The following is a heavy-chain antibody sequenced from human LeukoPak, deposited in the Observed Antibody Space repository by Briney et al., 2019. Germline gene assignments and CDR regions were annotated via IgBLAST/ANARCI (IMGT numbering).Heavy chain of an antibody. CDR3: AREWALPGAYYMDV. CDR1: GYTFTGYY. V-gene: IGHV1-2*02. D-gene: IGHD7-27*01. Sequence: GASVKVSCKASGYTFTGYYMHWVRQAPGQGLEWMGWINPNSGGTNYAQKFQGRVTMTRDTSISTAYMELSRLRSDDTAVYYCAREWALPGAYYMDVWGKGTTVTVSS. CDR2: INPNSGGT. J-gene: IGHJ6*03.